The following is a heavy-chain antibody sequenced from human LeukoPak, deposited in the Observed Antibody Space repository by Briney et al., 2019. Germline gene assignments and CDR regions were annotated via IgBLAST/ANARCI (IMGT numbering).Heavy chain of an antibody. V-gene: IGHV3-48*01. D-gene: IGHD6-6*01. J-gene: IGHJ4*02. CDR2: ISGSGSTI. CDR1: GFTFSSYS. Sequence: GGSLRLSCAASGFTFSSYSMNWVRQAPGRGLEWVSYISGSGSTIYYADSVKGRFTISRDNAKNSLYLQMDSLRAEDTSVYYCAGGRAFYSSSLFDYWGQGTLVTV. CDR3: AGGRAFYSSSLFDY.